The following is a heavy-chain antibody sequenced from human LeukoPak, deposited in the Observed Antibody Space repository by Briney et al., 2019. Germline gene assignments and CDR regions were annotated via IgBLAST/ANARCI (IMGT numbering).Heavy chain of an antibody. V-gene: IGHV4-4*07. Sequence: PSETLSLTCTVSSGSLGSYYWNWLRQPAGKGLEWIGHIYTSGSTNYNPSLKSRVTMSVDTSKNQFSLKLNSVTAADTAFYYCAREYSSSSGKALDYWGHGTLVTVSS. CDR3: AREYSSSSGKALDY. J-gene: IGHJ4*01. CDR1: SGSLGSYY. D-gene: IGHD6-6*01. CDR2: IYTSGST.